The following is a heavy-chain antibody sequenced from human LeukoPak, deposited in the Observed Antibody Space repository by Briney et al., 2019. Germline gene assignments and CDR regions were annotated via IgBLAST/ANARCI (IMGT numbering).Heavy chain of an antibody. CDR1: GFTFGDYA. D-gene: IGHD3-3*01. J-gene: IGHJ3*02. V-gene: IGHV3-49*03. CDR2: IRSKAYGGTT. Sequence: GGSLRLSCTASGFTFGDYAMSWFRQAPGKGLEWVGFIRSKAYGGTTEYAASVKGRFTISRDDSKSIAYLQMNSLRAEDTAVYYCATVLRFLEWLPSRNAFDIWGQGTMVTVSS. CDR3: ATVLRFLEWLPSRNAFDI.